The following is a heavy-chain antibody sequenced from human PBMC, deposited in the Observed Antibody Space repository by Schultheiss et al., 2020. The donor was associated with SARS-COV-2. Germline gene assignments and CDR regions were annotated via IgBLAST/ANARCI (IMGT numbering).Heavy chain of an antibody. CDR2: IWYDGSNK. CDR1: GFTFSSYG. D-gene: IGHD6-19*01. CDR3: ASSRGAVAGSYYYYGMDV. Sequence: GESLKISCAASGFTFSSYGMHWVRQAPGKGLEWVAVIWYDGSNKYYADSVKGRFTISRDNSKNTLYLQMNSLRAEDTAVYYCASSRGAVAGSYYYYGMDVWGQGTTVTVSS. J-gene: IGHJ6*02. V-gene: IGHV3-33*01.